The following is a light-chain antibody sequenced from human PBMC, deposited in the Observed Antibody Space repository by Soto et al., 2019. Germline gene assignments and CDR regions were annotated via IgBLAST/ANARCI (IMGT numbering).Light chain of an antibody. CDR1: NIGSKS. Sequence: SYEVTQPPSVSVAPGQTARISCGGNNIGSKSVHWYQQRPGQAPVLVVIDDSDRPSGIPERFSGSNSGNTATLTISRVEAGDEADYHCQVWDSSSDHPGVFGGGTKLTVL. CDR2: DDS. CDR3: QVWDSSSDHPGV. V-gene: IGLV3-21*02. J-gene: IGLJ3*02.